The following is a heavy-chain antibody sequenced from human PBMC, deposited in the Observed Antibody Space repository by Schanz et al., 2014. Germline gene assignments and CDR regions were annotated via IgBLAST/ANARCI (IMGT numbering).Heavy chain of an antibody. J-gene: IGHJ2*01. CDR1: GASISSGVHY. V-gene: IGHV4-61*02. D-gene: IGHD1-1*01. Sequence: QVQLQESGPGLVKPSGTLSLTCAVSGASISSGVHYWSWIRQPAGKALEWVGRVFPNGITNYNPSLKTRVPISLDTSKTQFSLTLTSLTAADTAVYYCARDTTWRLDLWGRGTLVTVSS. CDR2: VFPNGIT. CDR3: ARDTTWRLDL.